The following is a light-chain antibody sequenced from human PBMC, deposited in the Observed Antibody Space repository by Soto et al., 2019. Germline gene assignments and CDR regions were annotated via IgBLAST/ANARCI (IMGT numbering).Light chain of an antibody. Sequence: EIVLTQSPAILSLSPVERATLSCRASQSIGSYLTWYQQKPGQAPRLLIFDASKRATGIPARFSGSGSGADFTLTISSLEPEDFAVYYCQQRHNWPITFGQGTRLEIK. CDR1: QSIGSY. CDR3: QQRHNWPIT. CDR2: DAS. V-gene: IGKV3-11*01. J-gene: IGKJ5*01.